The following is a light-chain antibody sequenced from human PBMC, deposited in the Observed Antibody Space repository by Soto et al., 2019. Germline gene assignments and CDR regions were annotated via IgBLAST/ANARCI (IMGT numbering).Light chain of an antibody. J-gene: IGKJ5*01. Sequence: DIQMTQSPSTLSASVGDRVTITCRASQSISSWLAWYQQKPGKAPKLLIYDASSWESGVPSRFSGSGSGTEFTLTISSLQPDDFATYYCQQYNSYSITFGQGTRLEIK. CDR2: DAS. V-gene: IGKV1-5*01. CDR3: QQYNSYSIT. CDR1: QSISSW.